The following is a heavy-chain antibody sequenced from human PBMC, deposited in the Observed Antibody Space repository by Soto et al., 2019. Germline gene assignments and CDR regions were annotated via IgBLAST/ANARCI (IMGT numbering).Heavy chain of an antibody. J-gene: IGHJ4*02. Sequence: PGGSLRLCCTASGFTFGDYAMSWFRQAPGKGLEWVGFIRSKAYGGTTEYAASVKGRFTISRDDSKSIAYLQMNSLKTEDTAVYYCTRGCGGDCYPPPPFDYWGQGTLVTVSS. CDR3: TRGCGGDCYPPPPFDY. V-gene: IGHV3-49*03. D-gene: IGHD2-21*02. CDR2: IRSKAYGGTT. CDR1: GFTFGDYA.